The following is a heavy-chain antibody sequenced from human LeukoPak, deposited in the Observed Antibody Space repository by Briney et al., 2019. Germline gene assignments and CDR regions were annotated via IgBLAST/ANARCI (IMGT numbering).Heavy chain of an antibody. V-gene: IGHV3-23*01. CDR2: ITGSGTNR. Sequence: GGSLRLSCVASGFTFSNYAMSWVRQAPGKGLEWVSAITGSGTNRYYADSLKGRFTTSRDNSKNTVFLQMNSLRHENTAIYYCVIWGDYDVLTGYYVPDYWGQGTLVTVAS. CDR3: VIWGDYDVLTGYYVPDY. J-gene: IGHJ4*02. CDR1: GFTFSNYA. D-gene: IGHD3-9*01.